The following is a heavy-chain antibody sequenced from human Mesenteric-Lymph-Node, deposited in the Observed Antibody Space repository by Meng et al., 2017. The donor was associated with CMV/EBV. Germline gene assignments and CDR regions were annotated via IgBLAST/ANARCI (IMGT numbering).Heavy chain of an antibody. CDR2: ISAYNGNT. D-gene: IGHD3-16*01. Sequence: ASVKVSCKASGGTFSSYTISWVRQAPGQGLEWMGWISAYNGNTNYAQKLQGRVTMTTDTSTSTAYMELRSLRSDDTAVYYCAREGRGIRKGHGAFDIWGQGTMVTVSS. CDR1: GGTFSSYT. CDR3: AREGRGIRKGHGAFDI. V-gene: IGHV1-18*01. J-gene: IGHJ3*02.